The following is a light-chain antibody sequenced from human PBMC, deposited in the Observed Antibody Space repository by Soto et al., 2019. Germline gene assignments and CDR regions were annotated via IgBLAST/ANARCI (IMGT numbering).Light chain of an antibody. J-gene: IGKJ5*01. V-gene: IGKV3-20*01. CDR1: QSVSYSY. CDR2: GAS. Sequence: EIVLTQSPGTLSLSPGERATLSCRASQSVSYSYLAWFQQKPGQAPRLLIYGASSRATGIPDRFSGSGSGTDFTLTISRLEPADFAVYYCQQYGSSPPITFGQGTRLEIK. CDR3: QQYGSSPPIT.